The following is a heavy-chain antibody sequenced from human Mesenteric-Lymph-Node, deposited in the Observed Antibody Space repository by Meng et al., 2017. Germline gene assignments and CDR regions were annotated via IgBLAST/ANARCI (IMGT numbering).Heavy chain of an antibody. CDR3: ARDNFTMVRGVTQLYYFDY. D-gene: IGHD3-10*01. CDR1: GFTFSSYW. J-gene: IGHJ4*02. V-gene: IGHV3-7*01. Sequence: GGSLRLSCAASGFTFSSYWISWVRQAPGKGLEWVANIKQDGSEKYYVDSVKGRFTISRDNAKNSLYLQMNSLRAEDTAVYYCARDNFTMVRGVTQLYYFDYWGQGTLVTVSS. CDR2: IKQDGSEK.